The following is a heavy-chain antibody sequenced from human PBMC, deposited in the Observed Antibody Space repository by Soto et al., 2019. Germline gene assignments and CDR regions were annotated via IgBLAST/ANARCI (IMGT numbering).Heavy chain of an antibody. CDR2: IWYDGSNK. CDR3: ARDKSGHGQDY. Sequence: ESGGGVVQPGRSLRLSCAASGFTFSSYGMHWVRQAPGKGLEWVAVIWYDGSNKYYADSVKGRFTISRDNSKNTLYLQMNSLRAEDTAVYYCARDKSGHGQDYWGQGTLVTVSS. J-gene: IGHJ4*02. D-gene: IGHD4-17*01. V-gene: IGHV3-33*01. CDR1: GFTFSSYG.